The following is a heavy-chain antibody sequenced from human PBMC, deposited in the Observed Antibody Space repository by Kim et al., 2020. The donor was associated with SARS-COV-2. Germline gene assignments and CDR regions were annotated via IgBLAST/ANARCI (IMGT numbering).Heavy chain of an antibody. V-gene: IGHV3-30*18. CDR3: AKDGVWEAAAGCRIDY. CDR2: ISYDGSNK. J-gene: IGHJ4*02. Sequence: GGSLRLSCAASGFTFSSYGMHWVRQAPGKGLEWVAVISYDGSNKYYADSVKGRFTISRDNSKNTLYLQMNSLRAEDTAVYYCAKDGVWEAAAGCRIDYWGQGTLVTVSS. D-gene: IGHD6-13*01. CDR1: GFTFSSYG.